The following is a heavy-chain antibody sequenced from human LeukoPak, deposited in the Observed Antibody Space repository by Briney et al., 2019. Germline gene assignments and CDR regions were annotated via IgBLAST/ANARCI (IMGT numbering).Heavy chain of an antibody. CDR1: GFTFSSYT. V-gene: IGHV3-30-3*01. Sequence: GGSLRLSCAAPGFTFSSYTMDWVRQAPGKGLEWVAVISYDGSNKYYADSVKGRFTISRDNSKNTLYLQMNTLRAEDTAVYYCARDREWFRESTSNGMDVWGQGTTVTVSS. J-gene: IGHJ6*02. CDR2: ISYDGSNK. D-gene: IGHD3-10*01. CDR3: ARDREWFRESTSNGMDV.